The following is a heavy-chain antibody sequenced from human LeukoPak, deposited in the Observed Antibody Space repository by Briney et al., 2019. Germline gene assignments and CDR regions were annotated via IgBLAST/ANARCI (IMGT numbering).Heavy chain of an antibody. V-gene: IGHV4-30-4*08. CDR2: IYYSGST. D-gene: IGHD3-22*01. CDR1: GGSISSSSYY. CDR3: ARGPDDSSGYYPY. Sequence: SETLSLTCTVSGGSISSSSYYWGWIRQPPGKGLEWIGYIYYSGSTYYNPSLKSRVTISVDTSKNQFSLKLSSVTAADTAVYYCARGPDDSSGYYPYWGQGTLVTVSS. J-gene: IGHJ4*02.